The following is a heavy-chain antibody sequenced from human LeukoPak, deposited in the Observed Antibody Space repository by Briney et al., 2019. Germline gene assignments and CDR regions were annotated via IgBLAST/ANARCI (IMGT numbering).Heavy chain of an antibody. Sequence: GGSLRLSCAASGFTFSNAWMSWVRQAPGKGLEWVGRIKSKTDGGTTDYAAPVKGRFTISRDDSKNTLYLQMNSLKTEDTAVYYCARDGRVGATPXYAFDIWXXGTMVTV. CDR1: GFTFSNAW. J-gene: IGHJ3*02. CDR2: IKSKTDGGTT. D-gene: IGHD1-26*01. CDR3: ARDGRVGATPXYAFDI. V-gene: IGHV3-15*01.